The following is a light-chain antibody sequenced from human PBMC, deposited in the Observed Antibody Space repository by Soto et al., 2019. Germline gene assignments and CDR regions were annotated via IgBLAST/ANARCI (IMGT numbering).Light chain of an antibody. CDR2: GNS. V-gene: IGLV1-40*01. J-gene: IGLJ2*01. CDR3: QSYGSSLSGVV. Sequence: QSVLTQPPSVSGAPGQRVTISCTGSSSNIGAGYDVHWYQQLPETAPKLLIYGNSNRPSGVPDRFSGSKSGTSASLAITGLKAEDEADYYCQSYGSSLSGVVFGGGTKLTVL. CDR1: SSNIGAGYD.